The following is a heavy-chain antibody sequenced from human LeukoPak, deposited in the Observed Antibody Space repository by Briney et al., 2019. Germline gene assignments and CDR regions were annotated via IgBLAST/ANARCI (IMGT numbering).Heavy chain of an antibody. V-gene: IGHV1-46*01. CDR3: ARDFEKYYDILTGRNRFDY. Sequence: ASVKVSCKASGYIFINYFLHWVRQAPGQGLEWMGRINPSGGTTTYAQKFQDRVTMTWDTSTSTVYMELSSLTSEHTALYYCARDFEKYYDILTGRNRFDYWGQGTLVTVSS. D-gene: IGHD3-9*01. J-gene: IGHJ4*02. CDR2: INPSGGTT. CDR1: GYIFINYF.